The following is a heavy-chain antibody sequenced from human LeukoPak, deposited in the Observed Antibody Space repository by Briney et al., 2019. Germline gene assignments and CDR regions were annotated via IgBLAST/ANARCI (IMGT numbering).Heavy chain of an antibody. CDR2: IYYSGST. J-gene: IGHJ4*02. D-gene: IGHD4-17*01. CDR3: ARVPPHGDYEDY. V-gene: IGHV4-59*01. CDR1: GGSISSYY. Sequence: SETLSLTCTVSGGSISSYYWSWIRQPPGKGLEWIGYIYYSGSTNYNPSLKSRVTTSVDTSKNQFSLKLSSVTAADTAVYYCARVPPHGDYEDYWGQGTLVTVSS.